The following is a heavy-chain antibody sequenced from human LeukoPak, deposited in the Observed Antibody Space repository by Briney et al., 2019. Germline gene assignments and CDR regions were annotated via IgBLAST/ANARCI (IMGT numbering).Heavy chain of an antibody. V-gene: IGHV4-39*01. CDR2: VYYGRTT. J-gene: IGHJ5*01. Sequence: SETLSLTCTVSAGSFISSSHHWGWIRQSPGKGLEWIGTVYYGRTTYYNPPLDGRVTISLDTSANHFSLQLNSVTAADTAVYYCVRHDGRGGATMGAFDSWGQGPLVTVSS. CDR1: AGSFISSSHH. D-gene: IGHD5-12*01. CDR3: VRHDGRGGATMGAFDS.